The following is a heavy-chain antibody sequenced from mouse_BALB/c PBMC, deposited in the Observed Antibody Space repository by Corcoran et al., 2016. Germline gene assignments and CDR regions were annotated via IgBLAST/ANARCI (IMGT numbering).Heavy chain of an antibody. CDR2: IYPGSGNT. CDR1: GYTFTDYY. CDR3: ARGYGNYVFAY. V-gene: IGHV1-84*02. D-gene: IGHD2-10*02. J-gene: IGHJ3*01. Sequence: QIQLQQSGPELVKPGASVKISCKASGYTFTDYYINWVKQKPGQGLEWIGWIYPGSGNTKYNEKFKGKATLTVDTSSSTAYMQLSSLTSDDTAVYFCARGYGNYVFAYWRQGTLVTVSA.